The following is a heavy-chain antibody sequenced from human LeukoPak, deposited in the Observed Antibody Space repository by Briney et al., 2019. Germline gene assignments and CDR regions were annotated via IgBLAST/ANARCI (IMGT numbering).Heavy chain of an antibody. D-gene: IGHD6-13*01. Sequence: SETLSLTCTVSGGSISSSSYYWGWIRQPPGKGLEWIGSIYYSGSTYYNPSLKSRVTISVDTSKNQFSLKLSSVTAADTAVYYCARVAAAGILYWFDPWAREPWSPSPQ. CDR3: ARVAAAGILYWFDP. V-gene: IGHV4-39*01. CDR2: IYYSGST. CDR1: GGSISSSSYY. J-gene: IGHJ5*02.